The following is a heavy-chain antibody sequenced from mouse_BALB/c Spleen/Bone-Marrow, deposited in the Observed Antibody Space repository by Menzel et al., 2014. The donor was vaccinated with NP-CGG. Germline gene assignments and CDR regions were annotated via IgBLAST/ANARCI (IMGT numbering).Heavy chain of an antibody. V-gene: IGHV1S81*02. CDR1: GYAFTSYY. Sequence: QVQLQQSGAELVKPGASVKLSCKASGYAFTSYYMYWVKQRPGQDLEWIGEINPSNGGTNFNEKFKSKATLTVDKSSSTAYMQLSSLTSEDSAVYYCIYYGNPYAKDYWGQGTSVTVSS. CDR3: IYYGNPYAKDY. D-gene: IGHD2-1*01. CDR2: INPSNGGT. J-gene: IGHJ4*01.